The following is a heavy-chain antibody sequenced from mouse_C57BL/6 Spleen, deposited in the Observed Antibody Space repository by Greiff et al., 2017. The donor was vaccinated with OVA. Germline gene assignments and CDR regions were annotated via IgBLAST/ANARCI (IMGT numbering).Heavy chain of an antibody. V-gene: IGHV5-16*01. CDR2: INYDGSST. CDR3: ARVFTTVVATYFDY. J-gene: IGHJ2*01. D-gene: IGHD1-1*01. Sequence: EVKLVESEGGLVQPGSSMKLSCTASGFTFSDYYMAWVRQVPEKGLEWVANINYDGSSTYYLDSLKSRFIISRDNAKNILYLQMSSLKSEDTATYYGARVFTTVVATYFDYWGQGTTLTVSS. CDR1: GFTFSDYY.